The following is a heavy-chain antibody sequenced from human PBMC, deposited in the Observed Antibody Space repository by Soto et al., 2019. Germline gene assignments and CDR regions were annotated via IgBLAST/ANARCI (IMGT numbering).Heavy chain of an antibody. CDR3: AKKSSSGFYDEY. D-gene: IGHD6-19*01. V-gene: IGHV3-23*01. CDR1: GFTFSNYA. Sequence: PGGSLRLSCAASGFTFSNYAMNWVRQAPGKGLEWVSTIIGNGGSMYYADSVKGRFTISRDNSKNTLYLQMNSLRAEDTALYYCAKKSSSGFYDEYWGRGTLVTVSS. J-gene: IGHJ4*02. CDR2: IIGNGGSM.